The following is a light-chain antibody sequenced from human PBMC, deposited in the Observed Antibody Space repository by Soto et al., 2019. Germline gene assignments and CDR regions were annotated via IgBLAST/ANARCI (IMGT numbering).Light chain of an antibody. V-gene: IGKV3-15*01. CDR2: GAS. CDR3: QPSGPSYP. Sequence: QSVAAVSVKPREGATLSCRASQSVSSKLAWYQQKPGQAPRLLIYGASTRATGIPARFSGSGSGTDFTLTISRLEPDDFAVYYCQPSGPSYPFGQ. CDR1: QSVSSK. J-gene: IGKJ2*01.